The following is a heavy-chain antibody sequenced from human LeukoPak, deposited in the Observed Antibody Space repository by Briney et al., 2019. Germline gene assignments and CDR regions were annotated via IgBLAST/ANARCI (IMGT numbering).Heavy chain of an antibody. CDR2: INPNSGGT. D-gene: IGHD4-17*01. Sequence: ASVKVSCKASGYTFTGYYMHWVRQAPGQGLEWMGWINPNSGGTNYAQKFQGRVTMTRDTSISTAYMELSRLRSDDTAVYYCARDFYGDYPVDYWGQGTLVTVSS. CDR3: ARDFYGDYPVDY. CDR1: GYTFTGYY. J-gene: IGHJ4*02. V-gene: IGHV1-2*02.